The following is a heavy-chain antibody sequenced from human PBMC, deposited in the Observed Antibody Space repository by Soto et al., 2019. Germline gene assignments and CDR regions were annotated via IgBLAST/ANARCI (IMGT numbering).Heavy chain of an antibody. D-gene: IGHD1-26*01. J-gene: IGHJ4*02. CDR3: ARRELRYFDY. CDR2: INHSGST. V-gene: IGHV4-34*01. CDR1: GGSFSGYY. Sequence: PSDTLSLTCAVYGGSFSGYYWSWIRQPPGKGLEWIGEINHSGSTNYNPSLKSRATISVDTSKNQFSLKLSSVTAADTAVYYCARRELRYFDYWGQGSLVTVSS.